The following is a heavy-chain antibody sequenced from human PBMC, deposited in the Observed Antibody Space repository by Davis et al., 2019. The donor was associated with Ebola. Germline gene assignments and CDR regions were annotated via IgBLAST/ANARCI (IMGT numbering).Heavy chain of an antibody. Sequence: GGSLRLSCAASGFTFSSYSMNWVRQAPGKGLEWVSSISSSSSYIYYADSVKGRFTISRDNAKNSLYLQMNSLRAEDTAVYYCARDPHGYYYYGMDVWGQGTTVTVSS. CDR2: ISSSSSYI. CDR3: ARDPHGYYYYGMDV. V-gene: IGHV3-21*01. J-gene: IGHJ6*02. CDR1: GFTFSSYS.